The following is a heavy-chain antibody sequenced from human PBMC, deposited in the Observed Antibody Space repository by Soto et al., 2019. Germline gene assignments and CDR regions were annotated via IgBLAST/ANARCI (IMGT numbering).Heavy chain of an antibody. Sequence: AGTLRLSCAASGFSLRDYYMTWIRQAPGKGLELLSDISAGGEIIKYAEPVKGRVSISRDNAKNSLYLHMNSLRAEDTAVYYCTRDPRMTDFWGQGTLVTVSS. CDR1: GFSLRDYY. J-gene: IGHJ4*02. CDR2: ISAGGEII. V-gene: IGHV3-11*01. CDR3: TRDPRMTDF.